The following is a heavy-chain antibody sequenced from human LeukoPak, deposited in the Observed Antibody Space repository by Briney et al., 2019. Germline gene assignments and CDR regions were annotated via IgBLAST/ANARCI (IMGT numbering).Heavy chain of an antibody. CDR1: GFSFSYYG. D-gene: IGHD1-26*01. CDR2: ISYDGGDK. J-gene: IGHJ4*02. Sequence: GGSLRLSCPASGFSFSYYGVHWVRQAPGKGLEGVALISYDGGDKYFADSVKGRFSISRDNSQNTLFLQMNSLITEDTAIYYCAKDMRPYSGDRSFLFDQWGQGTLVIVSS. CDR3: AKDMRPYSGDRSFLFDQ. V-gene: IGHV3-30*18.